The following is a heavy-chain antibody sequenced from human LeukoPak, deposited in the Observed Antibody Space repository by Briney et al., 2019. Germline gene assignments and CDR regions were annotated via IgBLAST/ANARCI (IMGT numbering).Heavy chain of an antibody. J-gene: IGHJ4*02. D-gene: IGHD4-11*01. V-gene: IGHV3-23*01. CDR2: ISGSGGST. CDR1: GFTFSSYT. CDR3: AKSILLTTFDS. Sequence: GGSLRFSCAASGFTFSSYTMSWVRQAPGKGLEWVSAISGSGGSTYYADSVKGRFTISRDNSKNTLYLQMDSLRAEDTAVYYCAKSILLTTFDSWGQGTLATVSS.